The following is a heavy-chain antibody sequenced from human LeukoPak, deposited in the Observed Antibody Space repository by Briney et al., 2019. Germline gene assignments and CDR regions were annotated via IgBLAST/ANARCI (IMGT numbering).Heavy chain of an antibody. CDR2: INPNSGGT. CDR1: GYTFTGYY. J-gene: IGHJ3*02. CDR3: ARAVSGWYRDAFDI. V-gene: IGHV1-2*02. D-gene: IGHD6-19*01. Sequence: ASVKVSCKASGYTFTGYYMHWVRQAPGQGLEWMGWINPNSGGTNYAQKFQGRVTMTRDTSISTAYMELSRLRSDDTAVYYCARAVSGWYRDAFDIWGQGTMVTVSS.